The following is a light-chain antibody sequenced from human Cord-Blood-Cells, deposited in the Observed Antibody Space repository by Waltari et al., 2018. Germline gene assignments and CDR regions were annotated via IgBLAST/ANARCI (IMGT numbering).Light chain of an antibody. V-gene: IGLV2-11*01. CDR3: CSYAGSSPV. Sequence: KAPKLMIYDVSKRPSGVPDRFSGSKSGNTASLTISGLQAEDEADYYCCSYAGSSPVFGTGTKVTVL. CDR2: DVS. J-gene: IGLJ1*01.